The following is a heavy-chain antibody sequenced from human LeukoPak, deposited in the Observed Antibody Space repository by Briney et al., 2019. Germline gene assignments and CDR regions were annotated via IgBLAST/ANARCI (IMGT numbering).Heavy chain of an antibody. D-gene: IGHD6-13*01. CDR3: ADHIAAAGHHYFDY. V-gene: IGHV4-39*07. J-gene: IGHJ4*02. Sequence: PSETLSLTCTVSGGSISTSNYYWGWIRQPPGKGLEWIGNIFYSGSTYYSPSLRSRVTISLDTSRNQFSLKLNSVTAADTAVYYCADHIAAAGHHYFDYWGQGTLVTVSS. CDR1: GGSISTSNYY. CDR2: IFYSGST.